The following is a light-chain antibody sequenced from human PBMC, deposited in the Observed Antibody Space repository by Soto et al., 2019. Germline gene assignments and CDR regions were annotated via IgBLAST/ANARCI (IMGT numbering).Light chain of an antibody. CDR1: SSNIGAGYD. CDR3: QSYDSSLSGVV. CDR2: GNS. J-gene: IGLJ2*01. Sequence: QAVVTQPPSVSGAPGQRVTISCTGSSSNIGAGYDVHWYRQLPGTAPKLLIYGNSNRPSGVPDRFSGSKSGTSAYLAITGLQAKDEADYYCQSYDSSLSGVVFGGGTKLTVL. V-gene: IGLV1-40*01.